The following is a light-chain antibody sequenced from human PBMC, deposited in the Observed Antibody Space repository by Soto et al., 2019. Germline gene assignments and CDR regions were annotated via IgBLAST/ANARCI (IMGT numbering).Light chain of an antibody. CDR2: EVT. CDR3: CSFAGGTSYVL. J-gene: IGLJ2*01. V-gene: IGLV2-23*02. CDR1: SSDVGNYEL. Sequence: QAVVTQPASVSGSPGQSITISCIGTSSDVGNYELVSWYQQLPGKAPKLIIYEVTKRPSGVPNRFSGSKSGNTASLTISGLLAEDEADYHCCSFAGGTSYVLFGGGTKLTVL.